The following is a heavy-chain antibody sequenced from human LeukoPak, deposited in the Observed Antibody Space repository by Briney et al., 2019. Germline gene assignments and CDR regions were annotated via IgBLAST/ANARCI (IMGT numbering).Heavy chain of an antibody. J-gene: IGHJ4*02. CDR2: INPGDSDT. V-gene: IGHV5-51*01. Sequence: GESLKISCQASGYSFTSSWIGWARQMPGKGLEWMAIINPGDSDTRYSPSFQGQVPISADKSISTVYWQWGSLKASDTAMYYCARHQTTVVTPFDYWGQGTLVTVSS. CDR3: ARHQTTVVTPFDY. CDR1: GYSFTSSW. D-gene: IGHD4-23*01.